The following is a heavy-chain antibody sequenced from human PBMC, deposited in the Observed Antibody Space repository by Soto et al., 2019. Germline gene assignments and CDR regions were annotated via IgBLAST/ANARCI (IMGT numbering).Heavy chain of an antibody. CDR2: ISAYNGNT. CDR3: ARDSGYYYCSGSYYNSRFPFDP. J-gene: IGHJ5*02. V-gene: IGHV1-18*01. D-gene: IGHD3-10*01. CDR1: GYTFTSYG. Sequence: ASVKVSCKASGYTFTSYGISWVRQAPGQGLEWMGWISAYNGNTNYAQKLQGRVTMTTDTSTSTAYMELRSLRSDDTAVYYCARDSGYYYCSGSYYNSRFPFDPWGQGTLVTGSS.